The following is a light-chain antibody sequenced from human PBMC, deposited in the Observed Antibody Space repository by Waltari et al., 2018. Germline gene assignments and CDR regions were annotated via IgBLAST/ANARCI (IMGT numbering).Light chain of an antibody. CDR3: QQYNTYSLWA. Sequence: DIQMTQSPSTLSASVGDRVTITCRARQNISRWLAWYQQKPGKAPNLLIYKTSSLQSGVPSRFNGSGSGTEFTLTISSLQPEDFATYYCQQYNTYSLWAFGQGTKVEIK. V-gene: IGKV1-5*03. J-gene: IGKJ1*01. CDR2: KTS. CDR1: QNISRW.